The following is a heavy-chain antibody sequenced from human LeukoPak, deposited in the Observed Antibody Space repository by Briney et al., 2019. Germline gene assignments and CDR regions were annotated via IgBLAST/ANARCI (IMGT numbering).Heavy chain of an antibody. J-gene: IGHJ4*02. V-gene: IGHV1-18*01. CDR2: ISAYNGNT. CDR1: GGTFSSYA. Sequence: ASVKVSCKASGGTFSSYAISWVRQAPGQGLEWMGWISAYNGNTNYAQKLQGRVTMTTDTSTSTAYMELRSLRSDDTAVYYCARDYYYYGSGSYYYRSPSDYWGQGTLVTVSS. D-gene: IGHD3-10*01. CDR3: ARDYYYYGSGSYYYRSPSDY.